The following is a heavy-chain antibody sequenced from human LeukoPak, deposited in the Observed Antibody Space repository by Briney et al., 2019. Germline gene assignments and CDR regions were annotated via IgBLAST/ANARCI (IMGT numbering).Heavy chain of an antibody. CDR1: GFTFSSYS. CDR3: AKGQLSFDY. D-gene: IGHD2-2*01. J-gene: IGHJ4*02. V-gene: IGHV3-23*01. CDR2: ISGSGGST. Sequence: GESLRLSCAASGFTFSSYSMNWVRQAPGKGLEWVSAISGSGGSTYYADSVKGRFTISRDNSKNTLYLQMNSLRAEDTAVYYCAKGQLSFDYWGQGTLVTVSS.